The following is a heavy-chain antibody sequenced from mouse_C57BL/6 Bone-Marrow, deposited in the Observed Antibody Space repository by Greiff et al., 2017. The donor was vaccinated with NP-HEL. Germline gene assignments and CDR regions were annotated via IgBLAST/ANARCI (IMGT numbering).Heavy chain of an antibody. J-gene: IGHJ2*01. CDR3: ARSPRQLRLLDY. CDR1: GYTFTSYW. Sequence: QVQLQQPGAELVRPGSSVKLSCKASGYTFTSYWMHWVKQRPIQGLEWIGNIDPSDSETHYNQKFKDKATLTVDKSSSTAYMQLSSLTSEDSAVYYCARSPRQLRLLDYWGQGTTLTVSS. CDR2: IDPSDSET. D-gene: IGHD3-2*02. V-gene: IGHV1-52*01.